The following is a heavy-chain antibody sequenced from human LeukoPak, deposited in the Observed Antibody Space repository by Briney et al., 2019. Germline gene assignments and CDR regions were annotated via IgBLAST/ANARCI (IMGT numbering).Heavy chain of an antibody. D-gene: IGHD6-13*01. V-gene: IGHV4-34*01. CDR3: ARDRGSSWGYYYYYMDV. CDR1: GGSFSGYY. J-gene: IGHJ6*03. Sequence: SETLSLTCAVYGGSFSGYYWSWIRQPPGKGLEWIGEINHSGSTNYNPSLKSRVTISVDTSKNQFSLKLSSVTAADTAVYYCARDRGSSWGYYYYYMDVWGKGTTVTVSS. CDR2: INHSGST.